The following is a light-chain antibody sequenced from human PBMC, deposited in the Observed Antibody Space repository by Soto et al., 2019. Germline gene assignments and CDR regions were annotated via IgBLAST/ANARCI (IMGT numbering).Light chain of an antibody. CDR3: QQYYSTLPYT. J-gene: IGKJ2*01. CDR2: WAS. CDR1: QSVLYSSNNKNY. V-gene: IGKV4-1*01. Sequence: DIVMTQSPDSLAVSLGERATINCKSSQSVLYSSNNKNYLAWYQQKPGQPPKLLIYWASTQESGVPDRFSGNGSGTEFTLTIRSLQAEDVAVYYCQQYYSTLPYTFGQGTKLEIK.